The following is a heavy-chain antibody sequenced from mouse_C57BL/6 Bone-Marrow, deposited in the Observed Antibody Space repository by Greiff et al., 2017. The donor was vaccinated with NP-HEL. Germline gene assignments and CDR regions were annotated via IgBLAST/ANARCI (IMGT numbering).Heavy chain of an antibody. CDR2: INYDGSST. CDR1: GFTFSDYY. CDR3: ASLHYYWYFDV. J-gene: IGHJ1*03. Sequence: EVKVVESEGGLVQPGSSMKLSCTASGFTFSDYYMAWVRQVPEKGLEWVANINYDGSSTYYLDSLKSRFIISRDNAKNILYLQMSSLKSEDTATYYCASLHYYWYFDVWGTGTTVTVSS. D-gene: IGHD1-2*01. V-gene: IGHV5-16*01.